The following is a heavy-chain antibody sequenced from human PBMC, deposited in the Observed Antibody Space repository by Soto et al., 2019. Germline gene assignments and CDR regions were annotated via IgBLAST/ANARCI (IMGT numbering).Heavy chain of an antibody. CDR1: GVTLTGFA. J-gene: IGHJ4*02. D-gene: IGHD3-22*01. V-gene: IGHV3-23*01. CDR2: VTENGGTT. CDR3: VNGYPMTADGSPFFNY. Sequence: GGSLRLSSVVSGVTLTGFAMSWVRQAPGKGLELVSGVTENGGTTFYADSVQGRFTIFRDNSKNTLSLQMNSLRAEDTAVYYCVNGYPMTADGSPFFNYGGRGILVSVSA.